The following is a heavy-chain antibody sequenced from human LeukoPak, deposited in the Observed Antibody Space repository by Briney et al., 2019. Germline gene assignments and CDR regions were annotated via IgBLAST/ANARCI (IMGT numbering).Heavy chain of an antibody. CDR3: AKDIGYCSGGSCYEGFDY. Sequence: GGSLRLSCVGSELTFSTYPMSWVRQAPGKGLEWVSAISGSGGSTYYADSVKGRFTISRDNSKNTLYLQMNSLRAEDTAVYYCAKDIGYCSGGSCYEGFDYWGQGTLVTVSS. D-gene: IGHD2-15*01. J-gene: IGHJ4*02. CDR1: ELTFSTYP. V-gene: IGHV3-23*01. CDR2: ISGSGGST.